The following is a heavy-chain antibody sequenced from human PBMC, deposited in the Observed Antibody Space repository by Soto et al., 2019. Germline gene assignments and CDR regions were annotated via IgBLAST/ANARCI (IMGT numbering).Heavy chain of an antibody. Sequence: ASVKVSCKTSGYTFNKYPIHWVRQAPGQGLEWMGWINPGNGDAGYSQKFQDRVTITRDTSASTAYMELSSLRSEDTAVYYCARKDYYDSGMYYFDDSGQGTLVTVSS. V-gene: IGHV1-3*01. J-gene: IGHJ4*02. D-gene: IGHD3-22*01. CDR1: GYTFNKYP. CDR2: INPGNGDA. CDR3: ARKDYYDSGMYYFDD.